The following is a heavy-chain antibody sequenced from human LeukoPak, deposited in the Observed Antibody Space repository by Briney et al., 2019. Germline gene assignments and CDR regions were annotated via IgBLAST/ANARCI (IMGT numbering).Heavy chain of an antibody. CDR2: IYSGGST. Sequence: PGGSLRLSCAASGFTVSSYYMTWVRQAPGKGLEWVSVIYSGGSTYYADSVKGRFTISRDNSKNTVYLQMNSLRADDTAMYYCARDRGAPGGIWGQGTLVTVSS. CDR3: ARDRGAPGGI. J-gene: IGHJ4*02. CDR1: GFTVSSYY. V-gene: IGHV3-53*01. D-gene: IGHD3-16*01.